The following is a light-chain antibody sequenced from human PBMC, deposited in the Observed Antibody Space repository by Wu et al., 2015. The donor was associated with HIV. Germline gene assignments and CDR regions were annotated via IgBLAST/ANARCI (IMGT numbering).Light chain of an antibody. CDR3: QQYDSSPLT. CDR2: IAT. J-gene: IGKJ4*01. Sequence: EIVLTQSPGTLSLSPGGRATLSCRASQSLTKYQLAWYQQKPGQAPRLLIYIATSRATGVPDRFSGNGSGTDFTLTISRLEPEDFAVYYCQQYDSSPLTFGGGTKVEIK. CDR1: QSLTKYQ. V-gene: IGKV3-20*01.